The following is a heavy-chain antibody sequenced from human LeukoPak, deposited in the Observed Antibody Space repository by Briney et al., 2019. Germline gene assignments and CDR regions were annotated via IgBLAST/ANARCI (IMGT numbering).Heavy chain of an antibody. CDR1: GGSISSRSYF. J-gene: IGHJ4*02. Sequence: SETLSLTCTVSGGSISSRSYFWGWIRQPPGRGLEWIGSIYYSGSTFYNQSLKRRVTISVDTSKNQFSLKVRSVTAADTAVYYWARVIELEMDYWGQGTLVTVSS. CDR3: ARVIELEMDY. V-gene: IGHV4-39*07. D-gene: IGHD1-1*01. CDR2: IYYSGST.